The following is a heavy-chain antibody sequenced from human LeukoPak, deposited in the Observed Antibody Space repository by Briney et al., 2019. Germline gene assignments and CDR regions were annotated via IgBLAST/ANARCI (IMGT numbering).Heavy chain of an antibody. V-gene: IGHV1-2*02. D-gene: IGHD6-19*01. CDR1: GYPFTDYF. CDR3: ARAPDCSFTGCYTRNNWFNP. CDR2: INPISGDT. Sequence: ASVKVSCKASGYPFTDYFMHWVRQAPGQGLEWMGGINPISGDTNFAEKFQGRVSMTGDSSINTAYMELSGLTSDDTAVYYCARAPDCSFTGCYTRNNWFNPWGQGTLVTVSS. J-gene: IGHJ5*01.